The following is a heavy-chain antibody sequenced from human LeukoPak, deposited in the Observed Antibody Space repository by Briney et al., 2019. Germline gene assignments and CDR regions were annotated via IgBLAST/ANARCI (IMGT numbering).Heavy chain of an antibody. CDR3: ASSLAIWGNYFDY. Sequence: PSETLSLTCTVSGGSISSYYWSWIRQPPGKGLGWIGYIYYSGGTNYNPSLKSRVTISVDTSKKQFSLKLSSVTAADTAVYYCASSLAIWGNYFDYWGQGTLVTVSS. D-gene: IGHD3-16*01. V-gene: IGHV4-59*01. CDR2: IYYSGGT. CDR1: GGSISSYY. J-gene: IGHJ4*02.